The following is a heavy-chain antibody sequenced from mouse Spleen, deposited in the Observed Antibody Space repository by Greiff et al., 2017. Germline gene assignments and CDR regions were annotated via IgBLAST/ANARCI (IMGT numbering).Heavy chain of an antibody. D-gene: IGHD2-14*01. V-gene: IGHV1S81*02. J-gene: IGHJ4*01. CDR3: TRSNYRYDGYAMDY. CDR2: INPSNGGT. Sequence: QVQLKESGAELVKPGASVKLSCKASGYTFTSYYMYWVKQRPGQGLEWIGEINPSNGGTNFNEKFKSKATLTVDKSSSTAYMQLSSLTSEDSAVYYCTRSNYRYDGYAMDYWGQGTSVTVSS. CDR1: GYTFTSYY.